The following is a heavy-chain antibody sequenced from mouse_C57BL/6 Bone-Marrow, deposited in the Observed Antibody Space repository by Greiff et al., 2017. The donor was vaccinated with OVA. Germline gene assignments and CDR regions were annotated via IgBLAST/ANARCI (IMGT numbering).Heavy chain of an antibody. CDR3: ARHTHYYGSSYLWYFDV. Sequence: EVQLVESGGDLVKPGGSLKLSCAASGFTFSSYGMSWVRQTPDKRLEWVATISSGGSYPYYPDRVKGRFTISRDNAKNTLYLQMSSLKSEDTAMYYCARHTHYYGSSYLWYFDVWGTGTTVTVSS. D-gene: IGHD1-1*01. J-gene: IGHJ1*03. CDR1: GFTFSSYG. V-gene: IGHV5-6*01. CDR2: ISSGGSYP.